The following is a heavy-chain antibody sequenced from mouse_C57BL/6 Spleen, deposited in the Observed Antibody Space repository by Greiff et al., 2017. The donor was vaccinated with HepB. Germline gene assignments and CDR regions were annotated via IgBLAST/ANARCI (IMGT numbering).Heavy chain of an antibody. J-gene: IGHJ1*03. D-gene: IGHD1-1*01. V-gene: IGHV1-82*01. CDR3: AREVYYYGSSPYWYFDV. Sequence: QAQLQQSGPELVKPGASVKISCKASGYAFSSSWMNWVKQRPGKGLEWIGRIYPGDGDTNYNGKFKGKATLTADKSSSTAYMQLSSLTSEDSAVYFCAREVYYYGSSPYWYFDVWGTGTTVTVSS. CDR2: IYPGDGDT. CDR1: GYAFSSSW.